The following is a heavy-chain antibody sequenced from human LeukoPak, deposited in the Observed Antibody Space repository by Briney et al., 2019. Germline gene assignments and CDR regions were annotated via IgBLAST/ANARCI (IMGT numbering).Heavy chain of an antibody. V-gene: IGHV4-38-2*01. CDR1: GYSISSDYY. CDR2: VDPSGST. CDR3: ARRFWSGYYDYFDY. D-gene: IGHD3-3*01. Sequence: PSETLSLTCAVSGYSISSDYYWGWIRQPPGKGLEWIGNVDPSGSTYYNPSLKSRVTISVDTSKNQFSLKLSSVTAADTAVYYCARRFWSGYYDYFDYWGQGTLVTVSS. J-gene: IGHJ4*02.